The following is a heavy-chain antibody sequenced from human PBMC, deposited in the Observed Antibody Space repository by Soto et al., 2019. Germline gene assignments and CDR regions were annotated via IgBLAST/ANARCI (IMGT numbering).Heavy chain of an antibody. J-gene: IGHJ4*02. CDR2: INTHNGHT. CDR1: GFTFTDFS. D-gene: IGHD7-27*01. CDR3: VGTDIWAY. Sequence: ASVNVSFKTSGFTFTDFSMHWVRQAPGQRLQLMGWINTHNGHTQYSPRFADRVTMTTDPSKSTAHMELKGLRSDDTAVYYCVGTDIWAYWGQGTLVTDSS. V-gene: IGHV1-18*04.